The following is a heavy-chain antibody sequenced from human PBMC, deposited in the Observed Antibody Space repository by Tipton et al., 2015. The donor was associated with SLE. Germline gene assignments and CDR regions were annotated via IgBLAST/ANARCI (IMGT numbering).Heavy chain of an antibody. V-gene: IGHV4-34*01. CDR1: DGSLSGYY. J-gene: IGHJ6*02. CDR2: MSHDGGA. Sequence: TLSLTCTVFDGSLSGYYWAWLRQSPGKGLEWIGEMSHDGGANYNPSLESRGTISLETSKNQFSLKLTSVTAADTAVYYCARDGGQRVISGTYDFYYYGLDVWGQGP. CDR3: ARDGGQRVISGTYDFYYYGLDV. D-gene: IGHD6-13*01.